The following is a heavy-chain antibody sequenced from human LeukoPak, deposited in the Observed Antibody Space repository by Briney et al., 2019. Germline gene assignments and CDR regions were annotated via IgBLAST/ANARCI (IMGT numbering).Heavy chain of an antibody. Sequence: ASVKVSCKASGYTFTSYGISWVRQAPGQGLEWMGWISAYNGNTNYAQKLQGRVTITRDMSTSTAYMELSSLRSEDTAVYYCAAPRTNMIVVPITVPPYYYGMDVWGQGTTVTVSS. V-gene: IGHV1-18*01. CDR1: GYTFTSYG. D-gene: IGHD3-22*01. J-gene: IGHJ6*02. CDR3: AAPRTNMIVVPITVPPYYYGMDV. CDR2: ISAYNGNT.